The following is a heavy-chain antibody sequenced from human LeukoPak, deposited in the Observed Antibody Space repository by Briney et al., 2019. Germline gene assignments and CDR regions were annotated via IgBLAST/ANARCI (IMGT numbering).Heavy chain of an antibody. Sequence: GGSLRLSCAASGFTFSSYGMHWVRQAPGKGLEWVANIKQDGSEKYYVDSVKGRFTISRDNAKNSLYLQVNSLRAEDTAVYYCARFGRGTMIVVVIQSAFDIWGQGTMVTVSS. CDR2: IKQDGSEK. J-gene: IGHJ3*02. CDR1: GFTFSSYG. V-gene: IGHV3-7*01. CDR3: ARFGRGTMIVVVIQSAFDI. D-gene: IGHD3-22*01.